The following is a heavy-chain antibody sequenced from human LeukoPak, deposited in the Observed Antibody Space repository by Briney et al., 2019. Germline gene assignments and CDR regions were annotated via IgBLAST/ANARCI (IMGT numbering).Heavy chain of an antibody. V-gene: IGHV4-4*07. CDR2: NYTSVST. CDR1: GGSISSYY. CDR3: ARELGPWFGELGNWFDP. D-gene: IGHD3-10*01. Sequence: SETLSLTYSVSGGSISSYYWSWIRQPAGKGLDQIGRNYTSVSTNYTPPLKSRVTMSVDPSKNQFSLKLSSGTAADTAVYSCARELGPWFGELGNWFDPWGQGTLVTVSS. J-gene: IGHJ5*02.